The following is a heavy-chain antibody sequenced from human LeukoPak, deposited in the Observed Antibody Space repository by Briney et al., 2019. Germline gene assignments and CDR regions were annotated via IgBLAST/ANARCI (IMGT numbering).Heavy chain of an antibody. CDR1: GGSISSSSYY. CDR2: INHSGST. CDR3: ARMSSSWYYFDY. V-gene: IGHV4-39*07. D-gene: IGHD6-13*01. J-gene: IGHJ4*02. Sequence: PSETLSLTCTVSGGSISSSSYYWGWIRQPPGKGLEWIGEINHSGSTNYNPSLKSRVTISVDTSKNQFSLKLSSVTAADTAVYYCARMSSSWYYFDYWGQGTLVTVSS.